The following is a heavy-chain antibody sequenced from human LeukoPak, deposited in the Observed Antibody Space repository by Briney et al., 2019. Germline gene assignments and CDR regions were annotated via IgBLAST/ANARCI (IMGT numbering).Heavy chain of an antibody. CDR2: MYHSGNA. J-gene: IGHJ5*02. CDR1: GYSISSGYY. CDR3: ARGHSGRGGIDP. Sequence: SETLSLTCTVSGYSISSGYYWGWIRQPPGKGLEWIGSMYHSGNAYYNPSLKSRVTISVDTSKNQFSLKLSSVTAADTAVYYCARGHSGRGGIDPWGQGTLVTVSS. D-gene: IGHD3-10*02. V-gene: IGHV4-38-2*02.